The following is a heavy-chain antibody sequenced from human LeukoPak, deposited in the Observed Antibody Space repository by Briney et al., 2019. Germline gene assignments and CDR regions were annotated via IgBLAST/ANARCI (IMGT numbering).Heavy chain of an antibody. Sequence: GGSLRLSCSPSGFTLSSYEMSWVRQAPGKGLGWVSYISSSGSTIYYADSVKGRFTISRDKAKNSLYLQMNGLKAEDTAVYYCARDLFDYWGQGTLVTVSS. CDR1: GFTLSSYE. CDR2: ISSSGSTI. J-gene: IGHJ4*02. V-gene: IGHV3-48*03. CDR3: ARDLFDY.